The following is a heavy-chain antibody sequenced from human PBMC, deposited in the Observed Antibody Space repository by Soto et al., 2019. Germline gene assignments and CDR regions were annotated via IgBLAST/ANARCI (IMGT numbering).Heavy chain of an antibody. CDR3: ARYSGSYWHYLDF. CDR1: GYSFASHW. CDR2: IYPGDSDT. V-gene: IGHV5-51*01. Sequence: PGESLKISCKGSGYSFASHWVAWVRQMPAKGLEWIGTIYPGDSDTKYSSAFRGHVTISADTSVSTAYLQWRSLEATDSASYYCARYSGSYWHYLDFWGQGTLVTVSS. J-gene: IGHJ4*02. D-gene: IGHD1-26*01.